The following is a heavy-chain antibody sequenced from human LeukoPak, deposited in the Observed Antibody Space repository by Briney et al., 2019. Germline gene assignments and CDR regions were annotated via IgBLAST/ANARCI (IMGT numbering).Heavy chain of an antibody. V-gene: IGHV4-34*01. D-gene: IGHD3-22*01. CDR2: INHSGST. J-gene: IGHJ4*02. CDR1: GGSFSGYY. Sequence: PSETLSLTCAVYGGSFSGYYWSWIRQPPGKGLEWMGEINHSGSTNYNPSLKSRVTISVDTSKNQFSLKLSSVTAADTAVYYCARGPNEYYYDSSGYYPYWGQGTLVTVSS. CDR3: ARGPNEYYYDSSGYYPY.